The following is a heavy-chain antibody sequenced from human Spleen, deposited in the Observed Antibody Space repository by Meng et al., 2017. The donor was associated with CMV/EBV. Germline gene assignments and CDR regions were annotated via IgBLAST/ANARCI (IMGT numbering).Heavy chain of an antibody. V-gene: IGHV1-2*04. J-gene: IGHJ5*02. D-gene: IGHD6-19*01. CDR3: ARALSSSGWYNQRFDP. CDR2: INPNSGGT. CDR1: DYTFTSYY. Sequence: SDYTFTSYYIHWVRQAPGQGLEWMGWINPNSGGTNYAQKFQGWVTMTRDTSISTAYMELSRLRSDDTAVYYCARALSSSGWYNQRFDPWGQGTLVTVSS.